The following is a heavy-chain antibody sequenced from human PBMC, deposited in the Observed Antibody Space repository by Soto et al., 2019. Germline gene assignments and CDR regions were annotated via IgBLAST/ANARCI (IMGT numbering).Heavy chain of an antibody. CDR3: ARSRLTKITIFGVTNPRGWFDP. CDR1: GGSFSGYY. D-gene: IGHD3-3*01. V-gene: IGHV4-34*01. Sequence: SETLSLTCAVYGGSFSGYYWSWIRQPPGKGLEWIGEINHSGSTNYNPSLKSRVTISVDTSKNQFSLKLSSVTAADTAVYYCARSRLTKITIFGVTNPRGWFDPWGQGTLVTVSS. J-gene: IGHJ5*02. CDR2: INHSGST.